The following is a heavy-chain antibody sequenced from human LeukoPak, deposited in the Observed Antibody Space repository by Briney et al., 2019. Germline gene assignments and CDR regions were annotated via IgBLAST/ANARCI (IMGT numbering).Heavy chain of an antibody. J-gene: IGHJ4*02. CDR3: ARALAHRGYSGYDELDY. D-gene: IGHD5-12*01. CDR2: INPSGGST. V-gene: IGHV1-46*01. CDR1: GYTFTSYY. Sequence: ASVKVSCKASGYTFTSYYMHWVRQAPGQGLEWMGTINPSGGSTSYAQKFQGRVTMTRDTSTSTVYMELSSLRSEDTAVYYCARALAHRGYSGYDELDYWGQGTLVTVSS.